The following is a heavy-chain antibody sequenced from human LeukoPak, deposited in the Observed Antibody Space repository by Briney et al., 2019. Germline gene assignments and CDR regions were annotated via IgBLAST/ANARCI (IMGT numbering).Heavy chain of an antibody. CDR3: ARIRDIAAAGDY. Sequence: GGSLRLSCAASGFTFSSYWMSWVRQPPGKGLEWVANIKQDGSEKYYVDSVKGRFTISRDNARNSLYLQMNSLTAEDTAVYYCARIRDIAAAGDYWGQGTLVTVSS. CDR1: GFTFSSYW. D-gene: IGHD6-13*01. V-gene: IGHV3-7*04. J-gene: IGHJ4*02. CDR2: IKQDGSEK.